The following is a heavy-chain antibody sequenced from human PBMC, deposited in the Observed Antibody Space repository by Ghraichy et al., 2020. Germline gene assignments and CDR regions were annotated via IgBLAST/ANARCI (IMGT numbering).Heavy chain of an antibody. D-gene: IGHD3-22*01. CDR1: GGSISSGGYS. CDR3: ARGSYYDSSGYYLNVYAFDI. V-gene: IGHV4-30-2*01. CDR2: IYHSGST. Sequence: SETLSLTCAVSGGSISSGGYSWSWIRQPPGKGLEWIGYIYHSGSTYYNPSLKSRVTISVDRSKNQFSLKLSSVTAADTAVYYCARGSYYDSSGYYLNVYAFDIWGQGTMVTVSS. J-gene: IGHJ3*02.